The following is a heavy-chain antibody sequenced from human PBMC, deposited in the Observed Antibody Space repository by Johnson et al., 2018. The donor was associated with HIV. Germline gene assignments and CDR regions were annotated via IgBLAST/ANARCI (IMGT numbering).Heavy chain of an antibody. J-gene: IGHJ3*02. V-gene: IGHV3-7*04. CDR1: GFTFSSYG. CDR3: AGGRNGRNAFDI. Sequence: VQLVESGGSVVQPGGSLRLSCAASGFTFSSYGMHWVRQAPGKGLEWVANIKQDGSEKYYVDSVKGRFTISRDNSKNTLYLQMNSLRAEDTAVYYCAGGRNGRNAFDIWGQGTMVTVSS. D-gene: IGHD2-8*01. CDR2: IKQDGSEK.